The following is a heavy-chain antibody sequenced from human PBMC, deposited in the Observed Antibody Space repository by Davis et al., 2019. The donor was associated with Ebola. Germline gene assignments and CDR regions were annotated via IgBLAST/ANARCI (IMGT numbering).Heavy chain of an antibody. CDR1: GDSVSGNSGA. J-gene: IGHJ6*02. CDR3: VRGWGRTGMGV. D-gene: IGHD1-26*01. Sequence: PSETLSLTCAISGDSVSGNSGAWNWIRQSPSRGLEWLGRTYYTSKWHNDYGESVKSRITINPDTSTNQLSLQLNSVTPEDTAVYYCVRGWGRTGMGVWGQGTTVIVSS. CDR2: TYYTSKWHN. V-gene: IGHV6-1*01.